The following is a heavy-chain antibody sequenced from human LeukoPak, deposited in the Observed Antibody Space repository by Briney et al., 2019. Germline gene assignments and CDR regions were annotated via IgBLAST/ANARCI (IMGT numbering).Heavy chain of an antibody. CDR2: IDYSGGST. V-gene: IGHV3-23*01. D-gene: IGHD1-1*01. J-gene: IGHJ4*02. CDR1: GFTLSSYE. CDR3: AKATGTLGN. Sequence: GGSLRLSCTASGFTLSSYEMSWIRQAPGKGLEWVSSIDYSGGSTYYADSVKGRFTISRDNSKNTLYLQLNSLRGDDTAVYYCAKATGTLGNWGQGILVTVSS.